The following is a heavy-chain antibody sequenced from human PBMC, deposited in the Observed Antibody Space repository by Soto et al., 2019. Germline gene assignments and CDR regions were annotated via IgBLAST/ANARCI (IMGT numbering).Heavy chain of an antibody. D-gene: IGHD2-2*02. CDR3: ARDNPIPAAIGGMDV. Sequence: EVQLLESGGGLVQPGGSLRLSCAGSGFTFSNYAMSWVRQAPGKGLEWVSAISGSGDSTYYANSVKGRFTISRDNSKNTLYLQMNSLRAEDTAVYYCARDNPIPAAIGGMDVWGQGTTVTVSS. CDR2: ISGSGDST. V-gene: IGHV3-23*01. J-gene: IGHJ6*02. CDR1: GFTFSNYA.